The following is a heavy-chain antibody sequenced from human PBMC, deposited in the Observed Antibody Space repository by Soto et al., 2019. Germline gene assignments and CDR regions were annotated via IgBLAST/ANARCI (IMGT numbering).Heavy chain of an antibody. V-gene: IGHV3-15*07. Sequence: EVQLVESGGGLVKPGGSLRLSCAASGFTFSNAWMNWVRQAPGKGLEWVGRIKSKTDGGTTDYAAPVKGRFTISRHDSKHTLYLQMNSLKTEATAVYYCTTGIHSDSNYLADYWGQGTLVTVSS. D-gene: IGHD1-7*01. J-gene: IGHJ4*02. CDR1: GFTFSNAW. CDR3: TTGIHSDSNYLADY. CDR2: IKSKTDGGTT.